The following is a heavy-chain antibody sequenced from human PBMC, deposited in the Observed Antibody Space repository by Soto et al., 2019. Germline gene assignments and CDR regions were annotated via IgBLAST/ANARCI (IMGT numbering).Heavy chain of an antibody. Sequence: PSETLYLTCTVSGGSISSGGYYWSWIRQHPGKGLEWIGYIYYSGSTYYNPSLKSRVTISVDTSKNQFSLKLSSVTAADTAVYYCARHPRTRPKPRAPAFDIWGQGTMVTVSS. CDR3: ARHPRTRPKPRAPAFDI. CDR2: IYYSGST. V-gene: IGHV4-39*01. CDR1: GGSISSGGYY. J-gene: IGHJ3*02.